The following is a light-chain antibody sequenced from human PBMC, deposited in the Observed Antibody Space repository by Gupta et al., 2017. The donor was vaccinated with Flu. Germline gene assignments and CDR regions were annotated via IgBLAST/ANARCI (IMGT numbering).Light chain of an antibody. CDR1: DIGRKN. Sequence: SYVLTQPPSVSVAPGLTARITCGGSDIGRKNVHWYQQKPGQAPVLVVHDDDHRRSGVPEGCSASNSGNTTTVTIRRVAAGEEAAYYCQEWDNNNNNNCVFGAGTKVTVL. J-gene: IGLJ1*01. CDR3: QEWDNNNNNNCV. V-gene: IGLV3-21*02. CDR2: DDD.